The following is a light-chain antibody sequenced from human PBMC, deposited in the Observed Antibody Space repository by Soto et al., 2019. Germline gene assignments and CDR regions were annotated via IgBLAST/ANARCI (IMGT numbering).Light chain of an antibody. CDR3: YSYTSSSTLPYV. V-gene: IGLV2-14*01. CDR2: DVS. CDR1: SSDVGGYNY. J-gene: IGLJ1*01. Sequence: QSVLTQPASVSGSPGQSITVSCTGTSSDVGGYNYVSWYQQHPGKAPKVMIYDVSKRPSGVSNRFSGSKSGNTASLTISGLRAEDEADYYCYSYTSSSTLPYVFGTGTKLTVL.